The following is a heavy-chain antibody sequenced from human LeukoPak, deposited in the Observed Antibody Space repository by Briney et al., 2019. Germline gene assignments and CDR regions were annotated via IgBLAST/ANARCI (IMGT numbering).Heavy chain of an antibody. V-gene: IGHV4-34*01. CDR2: INHSGST. CDR1: GGSFSGYY. D-gene: IGHD6-6*01. J-gene: IGHJ4*02. CDR3: SIAARGVDY. Sequence: PSETLSLTCAVYGGSFSGYYWSWIRQPPGKGLEWIGEINHSGSTNYNPSLKSRVTISVDTSKNQFSLKLSSVIAADTAVYYCSIAARGVDYWGQGTLVTVSS.